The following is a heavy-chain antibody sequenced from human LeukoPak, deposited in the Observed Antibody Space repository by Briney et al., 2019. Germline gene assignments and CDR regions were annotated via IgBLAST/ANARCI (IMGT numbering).Heavy chain of an antibody. Sequence: GGSLRLSCAASGFTVSSNYMSWVRQAPGKGLEWVSAIYSGGSTYYADSVKGRFTISRHNSKNTLYLQMNSLRAEDTAVYYCARAACSTSCYGYFDYWGQGTLVTVSS. CDR2: IYSGGST. J-gene: IGHJ4*02. CDR1: GFTVSSNY. CDR3: ARAACSTSCYGYFDY. D-gene: IGHD2-2*01. V-gene: IGHV3-53*04.